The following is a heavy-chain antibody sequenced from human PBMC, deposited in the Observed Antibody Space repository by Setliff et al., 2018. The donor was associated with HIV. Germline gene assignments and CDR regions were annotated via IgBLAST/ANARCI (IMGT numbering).Heavy chain of an antibody. J-gene: IGHJ4*02. CDR1: GYTLTTYG. V-gene: IGHV7-4-1*02. CDR3: ARVGSYWSTFDY. Sequence: ASVKVSCKASGYTLTTYGISWVRQAPGQGLQWVGWLNTETGNSMYAQGFTGRFVFSLDTSVSTAFLQINSLKAEDTAMYYCARVGSYWSTFDYWGQGALVTVTS. D-gene: IGHD1-26*01. CDR2: LNTETGNS.